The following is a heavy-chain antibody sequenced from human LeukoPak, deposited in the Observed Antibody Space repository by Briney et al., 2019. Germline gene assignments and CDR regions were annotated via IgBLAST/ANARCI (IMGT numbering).Heavy chain of an antibody. CDR1: GYIFTTYW. V-gene: IGHV5-51*01. CDR3: ARQWSSGWSFFDY. Sequence: GESLKISCKGSGYIFTTYWIGWVRQMPGKGLEWMGIIYPGDSDTRYSLSFQGQVTISADKSISTAYLQWSSLKASDTAMYYCARQWSSGWSFFDYWGQGTLVTVSS. D-gene: IGHD6-19*01. J-gene: IGHJ4*02. CDR2: IYPGDSDT.